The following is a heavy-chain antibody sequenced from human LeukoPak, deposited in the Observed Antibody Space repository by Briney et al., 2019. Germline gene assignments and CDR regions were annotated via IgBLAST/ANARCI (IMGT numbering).Heavy chain of an antibody. D-gene: IGHD2-2*02. V-gene: IGHV4-31*03. J-gene: IGHJ5*02. CDR2: IYYSGST. Sequence: SQTLSLTCTVSGGSISSGVYYWSWIRQHPGKGLEWIGYIYYSGSTYYNPSLKSRVTISVDTSKNQFSLQLSSLTAADTAVYYCARVVPAAIEWFDPWGQGTLVTVSS. CDR1: GGSISSGVYY. CDR3: ARVVPAAIEWFDP.